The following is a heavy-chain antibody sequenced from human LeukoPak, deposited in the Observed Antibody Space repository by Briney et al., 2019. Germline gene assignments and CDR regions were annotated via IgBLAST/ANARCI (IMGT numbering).Heavy chain of an antibody. CDR3: ARDGANPRQGDYLFDY. V-gene: IGHV4-38-2*02. J-gene: IGHJ4*02. CDR2: IYHSGST. D-gene: IGHD4-17*01. Sequence: SETLSLTCTVSGYSISSGYYWGWIRQPPGKGLEWIGTIYHSGSTYYNPSLKSRVTISVDTSKNQFSLKLSSVTAADTAVYYCARDGANPRQGDYLFDYWGQGTLVTVSS. CDR1: GYSISSGYY.